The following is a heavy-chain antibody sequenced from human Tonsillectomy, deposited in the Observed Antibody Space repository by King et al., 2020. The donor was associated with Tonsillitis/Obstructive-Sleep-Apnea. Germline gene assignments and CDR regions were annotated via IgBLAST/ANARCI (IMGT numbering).Heavy chain of an antibody. J-gene: IGHJ4*02. V-gene: IGHV3-21*01. CDR2: ISSSSYI. D-gene: IGHD2-15*01. Sequence: LQLVQSGGGLVKPGGSLRLSCAASGFTFSSYSMNWVRQAPGKGLEWVSSISSSSYIYYADSLKGRFTISRDNAKNSLYLQMNSLRAEDTAVYYCARDSRVVAATRNDYWGQGTLVTVSS. CDR1: GFTFSSYS. CDR3: ARDSRVVAATRNDY.